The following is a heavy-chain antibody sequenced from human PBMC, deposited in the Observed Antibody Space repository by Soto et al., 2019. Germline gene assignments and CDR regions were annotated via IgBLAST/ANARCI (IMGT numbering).Heavy chain of an antibody. J-gene: IGHJ4*02. Sequence: EVQLVESGGGLIQPGGSLRLSCAAAGLAVSRKYMTWVRQAPGQGLEWVSVSYGGGTTYYADSVKGRFTISRDTSKNTLYLKMNSLRAEDTAVYYCVQTTGWPGFDFWGQGTLVTVSS. V-gene: IGHV3-53*01. CDR2: SYGGGTT. CDR1: GLAVSRKY. D-gene: IGHD6-19*01. CDR3: VQTTGWPGFDF.